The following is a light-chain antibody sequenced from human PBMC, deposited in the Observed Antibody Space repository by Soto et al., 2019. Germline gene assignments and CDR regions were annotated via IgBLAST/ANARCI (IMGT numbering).Light chain of an antibody. Sequence: DIVMTQSPDSLAVSLGERATINCKSSQSVLYSSNNKNYLAWYQQKPGQPPRLLIYCASTRESGVPDRFSGSGPETDFTLTISSLQAEDVSVFFCQQYYSTPPFTFGPGTKVDIK. CDR1: QSVLYSSNNKNY. J-gene: IGKJ3*01. V-gene: IGKV4-1*01. CDR2: CAS. CDR3: QQYYSTPPFT.